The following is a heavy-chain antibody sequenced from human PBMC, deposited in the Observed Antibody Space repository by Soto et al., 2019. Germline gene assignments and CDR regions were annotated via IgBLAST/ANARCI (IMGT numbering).Heavy chain of an antibody. CDR1: GFTFSSYW. CDR3: ARDRSFGPQNWFDP. J-gene: IGHJ5*02. CDR2: IKQDGSEK. Sequence: GGSLRLSCAASGFTFSSYWMSWVRQAPGKGLEWVANIKQDGSEKYYVDSVKGRFTISGDNAKNSLYLQMNSLRAEDTAVYYCARDRSFGPQNWFDPWGQGTLVTVSS. D-gene: IGHD3-3*01. V-gene: IGHV3-7*01.